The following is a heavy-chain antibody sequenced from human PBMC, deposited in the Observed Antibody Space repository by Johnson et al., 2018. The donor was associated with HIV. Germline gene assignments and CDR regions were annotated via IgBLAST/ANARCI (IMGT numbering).Heavy chain of an antibody. CDR1: GFTFTSYG. Sequence: QVQLVESGGGVVQPGRSLRLSCAASGFTFTSYGMHWVRQAPGKGLEWVAVISYDGNNKYYVDSVKGRFTISRDNSKNTLYLQMNSLRAEDTAVYYCAKDWDRWLQPQGDAFDFWGQGTMVTVS. CDR2: ISYDGNNK. D-gene: IGHD5-24*01. V-gene: IGHV3-30*18. J-gene: IGHJ3*01. CDR3: AKDWDRWLQPQGDAFDF.